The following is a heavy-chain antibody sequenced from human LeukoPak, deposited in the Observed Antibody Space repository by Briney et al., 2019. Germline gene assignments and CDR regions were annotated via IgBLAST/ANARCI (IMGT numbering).Heavy chain of an antibody. CDR2: ISADNGNT. V-gene: IGHV1-18*01. J-gene: IGHJ5*02. CDR3: ARLCSIRWCLHDWFDP. CDR1: GGTFSSYA. Sequence: ASVKVSCKASGGTFSSYAISWVRQAPGQGLEWMGWISADNGNTDCAQRFQGRVTMTTDTSTSTAYMELRSLRSVDTAVYYCARLCSIRWCLHDWFDPWGQGTLVTVSS. D-gene: IGHD2-21*01.